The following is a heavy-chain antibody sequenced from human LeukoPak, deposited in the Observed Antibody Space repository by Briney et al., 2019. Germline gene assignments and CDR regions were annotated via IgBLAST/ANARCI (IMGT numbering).Heavy chain of an antibody. Sequence: GGSLRLSCAASAFTFSSHEINSVRQAPGKGLEWVSYISSSGNTIYYAESVTGRLTISRDNAKNSLYLQMNSLRAEDTAVYYCATTRGLWWFDGWGQGTLVTVS. CDR3: ATTRGLWWFDG. CDR1: AFTFSSHE. V-gene: IGHV3-48*03. J-gene: IGHJ5*02. D-gene: IGHD3/OR15-3a*01. CDR2: ISSSGNTI.